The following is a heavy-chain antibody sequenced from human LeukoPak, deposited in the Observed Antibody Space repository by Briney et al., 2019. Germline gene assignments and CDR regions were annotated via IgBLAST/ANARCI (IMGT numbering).Heavy chain of an antibody. V-gene: IGHV4-31*03. D-gene: IGHD3-10*01. CDR2: IYYSGST. CDR3: DRVSYYYGSGSYRWFDP. J-gene: IGHJ5*02. CDR1: GGSISSGGYY. Sequence: SQTLSLTCTVSGGSISSGGYYWSWIRQHPGKGLEWIGYIYYSGSTYYNPSLKSRVTISVDTSKNQFSLKLSSVTSAHTAVDTCDRVSYYYGSGSYRWFDPWGQGTLVTVSS.